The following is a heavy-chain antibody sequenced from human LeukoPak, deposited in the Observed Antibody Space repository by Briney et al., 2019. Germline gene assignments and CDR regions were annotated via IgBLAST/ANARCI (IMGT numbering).Heavy chain of an antibody. V-gene: IGHV3-53*01. CDR2: IYSGGST. CDR1: GFTFSSCW. J-gene: IGHJ4*02. CDR3: ARAMIVVDHYYFDY. D-gene: IGHD3-22*01. Sequence: GGSLRLSCAASGFTFSSCWMSWVRQAPGKGQEWVSVIYSGGSTYYADSVKGRFTISRDNSKNTLYLQMNSLRAEDTAVYYCARAMIVVDHYYFDYWGQGTLVTVSS.